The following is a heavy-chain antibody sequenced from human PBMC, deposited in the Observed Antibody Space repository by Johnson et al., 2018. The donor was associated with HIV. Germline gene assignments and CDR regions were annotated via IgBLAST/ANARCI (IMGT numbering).Heavy chain of an antibody. Sequence: QMLLVESGGGVVHPGRSLRLSCVASGFTFSSYGMNWVRQAPGKGLEWVAVISYDGSNKYYADSVKGRFTISRDNSKNTLYLQMNSLRVEDTAMFYCARTPSAGVDNHDPLDIWGQGTIVTVSS. D-gene: IGHD3-3*01. CDR2: ISYDGSNK. CDR1: GFTFSSYG. J-gene: IGHJ3*02. CDR3: ARTPSAGVDNHDPLDI. V-gene: IGHV3-30*03.